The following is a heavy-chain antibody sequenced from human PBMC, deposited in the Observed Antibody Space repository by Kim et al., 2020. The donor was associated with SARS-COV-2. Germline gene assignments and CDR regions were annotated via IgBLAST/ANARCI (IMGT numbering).Heavy chain of an antibody. J-gene: IGHJ4*02. CDR2: IYYSGST. CDR3: ARGVFPGIAAAATYYFAY. CDR1: GGSISSYY. Sequence: SETLSLTCTVSGGSISSYYWSWIRQPPGKGLEWIGYIYYSGSTNYNPSLKSRVTISVDTSKNQFSLKLSSVTAADTAVYYCARGVFPGIAAAATYYFAYWGQGTLVTVSS. D-gene: IGHD6-13*01. V-gene: IGHV4-59*01.